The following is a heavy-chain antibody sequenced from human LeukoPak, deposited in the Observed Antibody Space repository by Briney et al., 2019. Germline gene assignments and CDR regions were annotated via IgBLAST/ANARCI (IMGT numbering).Heavy chain of an antibody. CDR3: ARGSYGYGGEFDY. Sequence: GASVKVSCKASGYTFTSYGISWVRQAPGQGLEWMGWINPNSGGTNYAQKFQGRVTMTRDTSISTAYMELSRLRSDDTAVYYCARGSYGYGGEFDYWGQGTLVTVSS. J-gene: IGHJ4*02. CDR1: GYTFTSYG. D-gene: IGHD5-18*01. V-gene: IGHV1-2*02. CDR2: INPNSGGT.